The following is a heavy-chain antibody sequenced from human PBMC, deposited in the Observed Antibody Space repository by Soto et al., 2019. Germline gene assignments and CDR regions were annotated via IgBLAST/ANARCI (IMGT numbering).Heavy chain of an antibody. J-gene: IGHJ5*02. CDR3: AKDIGSSYGDSGWFDP. Sequence: PGGSLRLSCAASGFTFSSYAMSWVRQAPGKGLEWVSAISGSGGSTYYADSVKGRFTISRDNSKNTLYLQMNSLRAEDTAVYYCAKDIGSSYGDSGWFDPWGQGTLVTVSS. CDR1: GFTFSSYA. D-gene: IGHD5-18*01. CDR2: ISGSGGST. V-gene: IGHV3-23*01.